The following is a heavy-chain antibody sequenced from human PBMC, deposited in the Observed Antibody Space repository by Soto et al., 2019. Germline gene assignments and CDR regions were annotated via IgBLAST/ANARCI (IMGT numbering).Heavy chain of an antibody. V-gene: IGHV4-31*03. CDR3: ATQTTVVTPFDY. CDR1: GGSISSGGYC. D-gene: IGHD4-17*01. J-gene: IGHJ4*02. Sequence: SETLSLTCTVSGGSISSGGYCCIWIRQHPGKGLEWIGYIYYSGSTYYNPSLKSRVTISVDTSKNQFSLKLSSVTAADTAVYYCATQTTVVTPFDYWGQGTLVTVSS. CDR2: IYYSGST.